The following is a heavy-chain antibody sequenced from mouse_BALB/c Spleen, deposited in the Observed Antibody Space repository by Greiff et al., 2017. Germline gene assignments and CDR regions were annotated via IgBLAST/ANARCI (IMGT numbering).Heavy chain of an antibody. J-gene: IGHJ4*01. CDR3: AREEGRGYAMDY. CDR2: ISSGSSTI. CDR1: GFTFSSFG. V-gene: IGHV5-17*02. D-gene: IGHD3-3*01. Sequence: EVMLVESGGGLVQPGGSRKLSCAASGFTFSSFGMHWVRQAPEKGLEWVAYISSGSSTIYYADTVKGRFTISRDNPRNTLFLQMTSLRSEDTAMYYCAREEGRGYAMDYWGQGTSVTVSS.